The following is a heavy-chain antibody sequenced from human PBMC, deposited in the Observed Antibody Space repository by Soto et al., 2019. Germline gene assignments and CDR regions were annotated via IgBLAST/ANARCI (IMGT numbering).Heavy chain of an antibody. V-gene: IGHV3-30*18. Sequence: QVQLVESGGGVVQPGRSQRLSCAASGFTFSSYGMHWVRQAPGKGLEWVAVISYDGSNKYYADSVKGRFTISRDNSKNTLYLQMNSLRAEDTAVYYCAQAEVTVVTPYYFDYWGQGTLVTVSS. J-gene: IGHJ4*02. CDR1: GFTFSSYG. D-gene: IGHD2-21*02. CDR2: ISYDGSNK. CDR3: AQAEVTVVTPYYFDY.